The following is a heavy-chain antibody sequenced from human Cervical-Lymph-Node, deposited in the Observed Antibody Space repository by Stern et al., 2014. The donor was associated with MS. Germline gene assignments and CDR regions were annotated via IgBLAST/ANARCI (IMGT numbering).Heavy chain of an antibody. J-gene: IGHJ6*02. CDR1: GFTFDDYA. Sequence: QLVESGGGLVQPGRSLRLSCAASGFTFDDYAMHWVRQAPGKGLEWGSGISWNSGSIGYADSVKGRFTISRDNAKNSLYLQMNSLRAEDTALYYCAKGSIFGVARDYYYGMDVWGQGTTVIVSS. CDR2: ISWNSGSI. D-gene: IGHD3-3*01. CDR3: AKGSIFGVARDYYYGMDV. V-gene: IGHV3-9*01.